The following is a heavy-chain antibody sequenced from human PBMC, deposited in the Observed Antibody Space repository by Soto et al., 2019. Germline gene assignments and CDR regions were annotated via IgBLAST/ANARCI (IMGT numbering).Heavy chain of an antibody. J-gene: IGHJ4*02. V-gene: IGHV3-53*01. CDR1: GFTVSSNY. CDR2: IYSDGTT. CDR3: ARGSSNYNF. Sequence: EVQLVESGGGLVQPVGSLRLSCAASGFTVSSNYMTWVRQAPGKGLEWVSTIYSDGTTYYADSVKGRFTISRDNSKNTLYLQMNSLRAEDTAVYYCARGSSNYNFWGQGTLVTVSS. D-gene: IGHD4-4*01.